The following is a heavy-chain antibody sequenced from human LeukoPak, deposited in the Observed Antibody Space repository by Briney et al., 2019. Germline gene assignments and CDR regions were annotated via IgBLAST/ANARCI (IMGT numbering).Heavy chain of an antibody. Sequence: SETLSLTCAVYGGSFSGYYWSWIRQPPGKGLEWIGEINHSGSTNYNPSLKSRVTISVDTSKNQFSLKLSSVTAADTAVYYCARGLWKTYYGSGRGYYFDYWGQGTLVTVSS. CDR3: ARGLWKTYYGSGRGYYFDY. D-gene: IGHD3-10*01. J-gene: IGHJ4*02. CDR1: GGSFSGYY. CDR2: INHSGST. V-gene: IGHV4-34*01.